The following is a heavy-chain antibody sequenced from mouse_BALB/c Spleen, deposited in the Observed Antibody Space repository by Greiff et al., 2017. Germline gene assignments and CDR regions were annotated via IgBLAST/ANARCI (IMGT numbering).Heavy chain of an antibody. Sequence: EVKLVESGGGLVQPGGSRKLSCAASGFTFSSFGMHWVRQAPEKGLEWVAYISSGSSTIYYADTVKGRFTISRDNPKNTLFLQMTSLRSEDTAMYYYARCHGDYWGQGTSVTVSS. CDR3: ARCHGDY. CDR2: ISSGSSTI. V-gene: IGHV5-17*02. CDR1: GFTFSSFG. J-gene: IGHJ4*01. D-gene: IGHD6-1*01.